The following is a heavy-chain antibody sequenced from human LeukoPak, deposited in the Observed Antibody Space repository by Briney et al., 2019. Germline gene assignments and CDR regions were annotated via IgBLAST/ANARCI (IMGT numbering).Heavy chain of an antibody. J-gene: IGHJ5*02. D-gene: IGHD3-16*02. CDR2: INHSGST. Sequence: PSETLSLTCAVYGGSFSGYYWSWILQPPGKGLEWIGEINHSGSTNYNPSLKSRVTISVDTSKNQFSLKLSSVTAADTAVRYCARDRGLYYDYIWGSYRYTRTFDPWGQGTLVTVSS. V-gene: IGHV4-34*01. CDR3: ARDRGLYYDYIWGSYRYTRTFDP. CDR1: GGSFSGYY.